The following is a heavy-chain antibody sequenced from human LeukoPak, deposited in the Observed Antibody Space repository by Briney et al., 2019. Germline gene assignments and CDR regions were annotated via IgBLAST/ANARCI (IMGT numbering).Heavy chain of an antibody. CDR3: SSELAGTTIHY. CDR1: GYSISSGYY. D-gene: IGHD1-7*01. Sequence: SETLSLTCTVSGYSISSGYYWGWIRQPPGKGLEWIGSISHSGTTYYNPSLKSRVTISLDTSRNHFSLKLSSLTAADTAVYFCSSELAGTTIHYWGQGTLVTVSS. V-gene: IGHV4-38-2*02. J-gene: IGHJ4*02. CDR2: ISHSGTT.